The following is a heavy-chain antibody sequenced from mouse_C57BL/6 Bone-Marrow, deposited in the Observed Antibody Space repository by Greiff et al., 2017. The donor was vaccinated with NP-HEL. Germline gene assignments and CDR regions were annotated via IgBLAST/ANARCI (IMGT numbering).Heavy chain of an antibody. CDR3: ARDTTEVDLDY. D-gene: IGHD1-1*01. CDR2: IYPGDGDT. J-gene: IGHJ2*01. V-gene: IGHV1-82*01. Sequence: QVQLQQSGPELVKPGASVKISCKASGYAFSSSWMNWVKQRPGKGLEWIGRIYPGDGDTNYNGKFKGKATLTANKSSSTAYMQLSSLTSEDFAVYFCARDTTEVDLDYWGKGTTLTVSS. CDR1: GYAFSSSW.